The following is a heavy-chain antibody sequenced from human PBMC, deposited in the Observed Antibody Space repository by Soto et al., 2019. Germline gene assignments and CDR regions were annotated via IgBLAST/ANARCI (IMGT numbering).Heavy chain of an antibody. Sequence: QVQLPESGPGLVKPSETLSLTCNVSGASMSKYYWSCVRQPAGKGLEWIGRIWTSGSTNYNPSLKSRVTMSIDTSNKHFSLDLKSVTAADTAVYYCARTVGAAYYFDFWGQGVLVTVSS. D-gene: IGHD3-16*01. CDR1: GASMSKYY. CDR3: ARTVGAAYYFDF. V-gene: IGHV4-4*07. J-gene: IGHJ4*02. CDR2: IWTSGST.